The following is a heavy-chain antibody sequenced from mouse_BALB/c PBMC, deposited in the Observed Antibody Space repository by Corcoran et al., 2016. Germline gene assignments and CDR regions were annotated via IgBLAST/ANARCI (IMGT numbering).Heavy chain of an antibody. Sequence: EVQLQQSGAELVKPGASVKLSCTASGFNIKDTYMHGVKQRPEQGLEWLGRIDPATGNTKYDPKFQGKAPITADPSSKTAYLQLSSRTSEDTAVYYCANWDWYCDVWGAGTTVTVSS. CDR2: IDPATGNT. CDR1: GFNIKDTY. D-gene: IGHD4-1*01. CDR3: ANWDWYCDV. V-gene: IGHV14-3*02. J-gene: IGHJ1*01.